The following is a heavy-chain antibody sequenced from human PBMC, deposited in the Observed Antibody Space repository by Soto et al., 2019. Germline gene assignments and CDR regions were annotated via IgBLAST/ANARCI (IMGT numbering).Heavy chain of an antibody. V-gene: IGHV4-34*01. D-gene: IGHD5-18*01. CDR2: INHSGST. J-gene: IGHJ6*02. Sequence: PSETLSLTCAVYGGSFSGYYWSWIRQPPGKGLEWIGEINHSGSTNYNPSLKSRVTISVDTSKNQFSLKLSSVTAADTAVYYCARGRVDTAMVTYYYYGMDVWGQGTTVTVSS. CDR3: ARGRVDTAMVTYYYYGMDV. CDR1: GGSFSGYY.